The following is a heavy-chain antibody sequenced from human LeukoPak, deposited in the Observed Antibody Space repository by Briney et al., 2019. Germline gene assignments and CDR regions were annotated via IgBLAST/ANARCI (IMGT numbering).Heavy chain of an antibody. D-gene: IGHD3-22*01. J-gene: IGHJ4*02. Sequence: GSLRLSCAASGFTFSSYWMHWVRQAPGKGLVWVSRINSDGSSTSYADSVKGRFTISRDNAKNSLYLQMNSLRAEDTAVYYCARDIYDSSGYYYDYWGQGTLVTVSS. V-gene: IGHV3-74*01. CDR3: ARDIYDSSGYYYDY. CDR2: INSDGSST. CDR1: GFTFSSYW.